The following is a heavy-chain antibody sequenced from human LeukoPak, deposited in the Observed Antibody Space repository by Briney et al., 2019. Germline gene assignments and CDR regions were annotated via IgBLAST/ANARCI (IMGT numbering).Heavy chain of an antibody. V-gene: IGHV3-23*01. J-gene: IGHJ5*02. CDR1: GFTFSSYA. CDR3: ARAVDFWSGYPQPNWFDP. Sequence: GGSLRLSCAASGFTFSSYAMSWVRQAPGKGLEWVSTMSTSGGSTYYADSVKGRFTISRDNSKNTLFLHMNSLRAEDTAVYYCARAVDFWSGYPQPNWFDPSGQGTLVTVSS. D-gene: IGHD3-3*01. CDR2: MSTSGGST.